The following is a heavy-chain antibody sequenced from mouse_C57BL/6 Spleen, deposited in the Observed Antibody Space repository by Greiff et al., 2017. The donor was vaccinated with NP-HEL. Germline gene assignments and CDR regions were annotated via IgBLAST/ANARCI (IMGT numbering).Heavy chain of an antibody. CDR2: IWRGGST. Sequence: QVQLQESGPGLVQPSQSLSITCTVSGFSLTSYGVHWVRQSPGKGLEWLGVIWRGGSTAYNAAFISRLSISKDNSKSQVFFKMSSLQADDTAIYYCARNGLLYYAMDYWGQGTSVTVSS. V-gene: IGHV2-2*01. J-gene: IGHJ4*01. D-gene: IGHD1-1*01. CDR3: ARNGLLYYAMDY. CDR1: GFSLTSYG.